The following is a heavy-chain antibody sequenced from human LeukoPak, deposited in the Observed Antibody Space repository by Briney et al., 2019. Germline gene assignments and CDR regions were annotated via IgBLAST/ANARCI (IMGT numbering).Heavy chain of an antibody. CDR2: ISGSGGST. V-gene: IGHV3-23*01. D-gene: IGHD1-14*01. CDR3: AKVGSQVSGAFDI. Sequence: GGALRLSCAASGFTFSSYAMSWVRQAPGKGLEWVSAISGSGGSTYYADSVKGRFTISRDNSKNTLYLQMNSLRAEDTAVYYCAKVGSQVSGAFDIWGQGTMVTVSS. J-gene: IGHJ3*02. CDR1: GFTFSSYA.